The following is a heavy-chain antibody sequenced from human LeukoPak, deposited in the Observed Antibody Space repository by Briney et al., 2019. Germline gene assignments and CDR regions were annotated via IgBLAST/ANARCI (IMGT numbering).Heavy chain of an antibody. D-gene: IGHD3-16*01. J-gene: IGHJ4*02. Sequence: PGGSLRLSCAASGFTFSDYYMSWIRQAPGKGLEWVSSISSSSSYIYYADSVKGRFTISRDNAKNSLYLQMNSLRAEDTAVYYCARDWGPYYFDYWGQGTLVTVSS. CDR2: ISSSSSYI. CDR1: GFTFSDYY. V-gene: IGHV3-11*06. CDR3: ARDWGPYYFDY.